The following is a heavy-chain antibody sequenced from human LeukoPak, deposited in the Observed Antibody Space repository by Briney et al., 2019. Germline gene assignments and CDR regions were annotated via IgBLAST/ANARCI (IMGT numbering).Heavy chain of an antibody. CDR3: AREFRRRSFEYFDY. Sequence: GGSLRLSCAASGFTFSDYYMSWIRQAPGKGLEWVSYISSSGSTIYYADSVKGRFTISRDNSKNTLYLQMNSLRAEDTAVYYCAREFRRRSFEYFDYWGQGTLVTVSS. V-gene: IGHV3-11*04. J-gene: IGHJ4*02. CDR1: GFTFSDYY. D-gene: IGHD3-10*01. CDR2: ISSSGSTI.